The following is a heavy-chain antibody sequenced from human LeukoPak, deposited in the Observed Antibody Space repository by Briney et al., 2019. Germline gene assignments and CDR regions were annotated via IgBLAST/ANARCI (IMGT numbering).Heavy chain of an antibody. Sequence: GGSLRLPCEVSGITFSSYWMHWVRQVPGKGLVWISRINSDGSSTTYADSVKGRFTISSDNAKNTVYLQVYSLRAEDTAVYYCAKGSITMISDWGQGTLVTVSS. D-gene: IGHD3-22*01. J-gene: IGHJ4*02. V-gene: IGHV3-74*03. CDR1: GITFSSYW. CDR3: AKGSITMISD. CDR2: INSDGSST.